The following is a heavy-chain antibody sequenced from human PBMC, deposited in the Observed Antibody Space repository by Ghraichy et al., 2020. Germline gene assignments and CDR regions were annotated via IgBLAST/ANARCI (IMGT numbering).Heavy chain of an antibody. CDR3: ARKPTGYDFWRGLGSYFDY. J-gene: IGHJ4*02. V-gene: IGHV4-39*01. D-gene: IGHD3-3*01. Sequence: SETLSLTCTVSGGSISSSSYYWGWIRQPPGKGLEWIGSIYYSGSTYYNPSLKSRVTISVDTSKNQFSLKLSSVTAADTAVYYCARKPTGYDFWRGLGSYFDYWGQGTLVTVSS. CDR1: GGSISSSSYY. CDR2: IYYSGST.